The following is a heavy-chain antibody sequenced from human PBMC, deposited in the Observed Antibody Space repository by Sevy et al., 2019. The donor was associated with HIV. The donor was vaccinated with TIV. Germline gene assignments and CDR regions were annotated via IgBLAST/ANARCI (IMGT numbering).Heavy chain of an antibody. Sequence: GGSLRLSCAASGFTFISYWMSWVRQAPGKGLEWVASIKQDGSETYYVDSLKGRFTISRDNVQNSLFLQMSSLRAEDTAVYYCARLEYDYWSGYRPAFDSWGQGALVTVSS. CDR3: ARLEYDYWSGYRPAFDS. V-gene: IGHV3-7*01. CDR1: GFTFISYW. D-gene: IGHD3-3*01. CDR2: IKQDGSET. J-gene: IGHJ4*02.